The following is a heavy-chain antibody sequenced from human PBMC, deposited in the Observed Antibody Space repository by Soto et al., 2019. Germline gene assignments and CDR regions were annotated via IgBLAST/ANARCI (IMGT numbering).Heavy chain of an antibody. J-gene: IGHJ4*02. D-gene: IGHD2-8*01. Sequence: QVQLVESGGGVVQPGRSLKLSCAASGFTFSSSGMHWVRQAPGKGLEWVAGIWYDGSDKYYADSVKGRFTISRDNSKNPLYLQMTRLRAEDTAVYSCVGGGGVYAWYTPGDYWGQGTLVTVSS. CDR1: GFTFSSSG. V-gene: IGHV3-33*01. CDR3: VGGGGVYAWYTPGDY. CDR2: IWYDGSDK.